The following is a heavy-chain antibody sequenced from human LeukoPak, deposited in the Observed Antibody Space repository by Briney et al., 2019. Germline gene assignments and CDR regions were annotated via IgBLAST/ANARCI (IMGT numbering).Heavy chain of an antibody. J-gene: IGHJ4*02. D-gene: IGHD1/OR15-1a*01. CDR3: ARDRAQQYLEY. CDR2: IYPRDGST. V-gene: IGHV1-46*01. CDR1: GYSFTSNY. Sequence: ASVKVSCKASGYSFTSNYIHWVRQAPGQRLEWMGMIYPRDGSTSYAQRFQDRVTVTRDTSTSTVHMELSGLRSEDTAVYYCARDRAQQYLEYWGQGTLVTVSS.